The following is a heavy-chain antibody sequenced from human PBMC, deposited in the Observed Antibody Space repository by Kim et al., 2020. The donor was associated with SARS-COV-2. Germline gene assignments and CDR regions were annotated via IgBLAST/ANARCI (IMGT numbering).Heavy chain of an antibody. V-gene: IGHV1-58*01. CDR1: GFTFTSSA. CDR3: ASEGIVATTSRFDY. Sequence: KVSCKASGFTFTSSAVQWVRQARGQRLEWIGWIVVGSGNTAYAQKFQERVTLTRDMSTSTAYMELSSLRSEDTAVYYCASEGIVATTSRFDYWGQGTLVTVSS. D-gene: IGHD5-12*01. J-gene: IGHJ4*02. CDR2: IVVGSGNT.